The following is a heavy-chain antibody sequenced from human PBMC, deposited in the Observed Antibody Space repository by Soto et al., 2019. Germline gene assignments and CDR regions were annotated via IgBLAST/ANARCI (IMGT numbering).Heavy chain of an antibody. Sequence: LSLTCSVYGGSFSGYYWSWIRQPPGKGLEWIGEINHSGSTNYNPSLKSRVTISVDTSKNQFSLKLSSVTAADTAVYYCARVSGVLLWFGEFYYYGMDVWGQGTTVTVSS. V-gene: IGHV4-34*01. CDR3: ARVSGVLLWFGEFYYYGMDV. J-gene: IGHJ6*02. CDR2: INHSGST. CDR1: GGSFSGYY. D-gene: IGHD3-10*01.